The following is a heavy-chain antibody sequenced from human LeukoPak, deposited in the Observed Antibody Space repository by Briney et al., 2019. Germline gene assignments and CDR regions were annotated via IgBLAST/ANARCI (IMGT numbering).Heavy chain of an antibody. D-gene: IGHD6-19*01. CDR2: HSHSGSA. CDR3: ARGSGWPDYYYYMDV. Sequence: SETLSLTCTVSGASINSDTYYWGWIRQPPGKGLEWIGTHSHSGSAYYNPSLRSRVTISVDTSKNQFSLELSSVTAADTAVYYCARGSGWPDYYYYMDVWGKGTTVTISS. V-gene: IGHV4-39*07. J-gene: IGHJ6*03. CDR1: GASINSDTYY.